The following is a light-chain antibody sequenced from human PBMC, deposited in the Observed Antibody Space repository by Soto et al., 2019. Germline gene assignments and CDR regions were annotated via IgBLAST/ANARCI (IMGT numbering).Light chain of an antibody. J-gene: IGLJ1*01. Sequence: QSALTQPRSVSGSPGQSVAISCTGTSSDAGGYNYVSWYQQHPGKAPKLMIYDVSKRPSGVPDRFSGSKSGNTASLTISGLQPEDEADYYCCSYAGSYTFDVFGAGTKLTVL. CDR3: CSYAGSYTFDV. CDR1: SSDAGGYNY. V-gene: IGLV2-11*01. CDR2: DVS.